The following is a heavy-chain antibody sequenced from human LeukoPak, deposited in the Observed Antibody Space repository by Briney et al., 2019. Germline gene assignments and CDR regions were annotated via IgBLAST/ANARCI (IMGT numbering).Heavy chain of an antibody. D-gene: IGHD3-3*01. Sequence: PSETLSLTCTVSGGSISSSSYYWGWIRQPPGKGLEWIGSIYSSGSTYYNPSLKSRVTISVDTSKNQFSLKLSSVTAADTAVYYCATNEWSGYYFEYWGQGILVPVSS. CDR2: IYSSGST. J-gene: IGHJ4*02. V-gene: IGHV4-39*01. CDR3: ATNEWSGYYFEY. CDR1: GGSISSSSYY.